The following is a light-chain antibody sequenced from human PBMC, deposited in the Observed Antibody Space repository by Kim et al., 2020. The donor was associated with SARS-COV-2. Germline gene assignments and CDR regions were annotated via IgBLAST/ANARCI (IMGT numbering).Light chain of an antibody. CDR1: QTISNN. CDR2: GAS. J-gene: IGKJ1*01. CDR3: QQYNNWPT. V-gene: IGKV3-15*01. Sequence: ETVMTQSPATLSVSPGERVTLSCRASQTISNNLAWFQQKPGQSPRLLIYGASTRATGIPARFSGSGSGTEFTLTISSLQSGDFAVYHCQQYNNWPTFGQGTKVDIK.